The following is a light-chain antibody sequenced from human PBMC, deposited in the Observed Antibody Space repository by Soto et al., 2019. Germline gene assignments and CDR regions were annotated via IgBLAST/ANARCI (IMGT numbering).Light chain of an antibody. CDR1: SSDVGGYNY. Sequence: QSVLTQPRSVSGSPGQSVTISCTGTSSDVGGYNYVSWYQQHPGKAPKGMIYDVSERPSGVPDRFSGSKSGNPASLTISGLQAEDEADYYCCSNAGSYEVFGGGTKVTVL. J-gene: IGLJ2*01. V-gene: IGLV2-11*01. CDR3: CSNAGSYEV. CDR2: DVS.